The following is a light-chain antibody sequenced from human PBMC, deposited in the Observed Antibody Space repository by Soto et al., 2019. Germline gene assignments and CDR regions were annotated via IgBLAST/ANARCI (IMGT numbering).Light chain of an antibody. CDR2: GAS. CDR1: QSVSNSY. J-gene: IGKJ1*01. Sequence: DIVLTQSPGTLSLSPGERATLSCRASQSVSNSYLAWYQQKPGQAPRLLIYGASSRATGIPDRFSGDGSGTAFTLPINRLEPEDFVVYYCQHYGTSPTWTFGQGTKVEVK. V-gene: IGKV3-20*01. CDR3: QHYGTSPTWT.